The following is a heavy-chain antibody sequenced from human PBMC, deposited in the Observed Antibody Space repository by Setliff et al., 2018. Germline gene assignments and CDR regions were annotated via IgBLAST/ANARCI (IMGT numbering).Heavy chain of an antibody. J-gene: IGHJ5*02. CDR2: ITSSGTTT. V-gene: IGHV3-11*01. D-gene: IGHD1-1*01. CDR3: ARDGYPGTS. CDR1: GFTFDDYG. Sequence: LSLSCAASGFTFDDYGMSWIRQAPGKGLEWVSYITSSGTTTFYTDSVKGRFAISRDNARNSLYLQMNSLRVEDTAVYYCARDGYPGTSWGQGTLVTVSS.